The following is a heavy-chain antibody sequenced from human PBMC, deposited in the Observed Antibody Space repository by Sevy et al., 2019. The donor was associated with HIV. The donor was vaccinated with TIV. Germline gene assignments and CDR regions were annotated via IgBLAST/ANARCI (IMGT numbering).Heavy chain of an antibody. CDR3: ARDGRSEWELPLYYYYYMDV. D-gene: IGHD1-26*01. Sequence: ASVKVSCKASGYTFTSYGISWVRQAPGQGLEWMGWISAYNGNTNYAQKLQGRVTMTTDTSTSTAYMELRSLRSDDTAVYYCARDGRSEWELPLYYYYYMDVWGKGTTVTVSS. CDR2: ISAYNGNT. CDR1: GYTFTSYG. J-gene: IGHJ6*03. V-gene: IGHV1-18*01.